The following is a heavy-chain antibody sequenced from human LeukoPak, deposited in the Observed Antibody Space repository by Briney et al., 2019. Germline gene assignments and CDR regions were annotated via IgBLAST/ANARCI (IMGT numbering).Heavy chain of an antibody. CDR2: IYYSGST. D-gene: IGHD1-1*01. CDR1: GGSISSSSYY. V-gene: IGHV4-39*07. CDR3: ARSGTTMGYYYYYMDV. J-gene: IGHJ6*03. Sequence: SETPSLTCTVSGGSISSSSYYWGWIRQPPGKGLEWIGSIYYSGSTYCNPSLKSRVTISVDTSKNQFSLKLSSVTAADTAVYYCARSGTTMGYYYYYMDVWGKGTTVTVSS.